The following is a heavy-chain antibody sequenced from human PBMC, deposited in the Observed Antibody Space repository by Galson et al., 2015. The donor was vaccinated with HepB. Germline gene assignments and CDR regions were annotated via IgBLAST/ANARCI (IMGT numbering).Heavy chain of an antibody. CDR2: IDWDDEK. V-gene: IGHV2-70*04. D-gene: IGHD6-19*01. CDR1: GFSLTTSGVR. Sequence: PALVKPTQTLTLTCTISGFSLTTSGVRVGWIRQPPGKALEWVARIDWDDEKFYTPSLKTRLTISKDTSKNQVVLKMTNMDPVDTATYYCPRISGWGDAFDMWGQGTRVTVSS. J-gene: IGHJ3*02. CDR3: PRISGWGDAFDM.